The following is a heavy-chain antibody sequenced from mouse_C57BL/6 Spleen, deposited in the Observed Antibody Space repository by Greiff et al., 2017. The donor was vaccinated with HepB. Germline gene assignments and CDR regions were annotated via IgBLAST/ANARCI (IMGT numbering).Heavy chain of an antibody. D-gene: IGHD2-5*01. V-gene: IGHV1-72*01. CDR3: ARGDSNYVMYAMDY. Sequence: QVQLQQPGAELVKPGASVKLSCKASGYTFTSYWMHWVKQRPGRGLEWIGRIDPNSGGTKYNEKFKSKATLTVDKPSSTAYMQLSSLTSEDSAVYYCARGDSNYVMYAMDYWGQGTSVTVSS. CDR2: IDPNSGGT. CDR1: GYTFTSYW. J-gene: IGHJ4*01.